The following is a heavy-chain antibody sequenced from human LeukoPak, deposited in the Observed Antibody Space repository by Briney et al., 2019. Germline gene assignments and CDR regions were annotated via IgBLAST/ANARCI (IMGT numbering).Heavy chain of an antibody. J-gene: IGHJ4*02. CDR3: AKGSSYSYVRYFDY. CDR1: GGSISSSNW. V-gene: IGHV4-4*02. Sequence: KSSETLSLTCAVSGGSISSSNWWSWVRQPPGKGLEWIGEIYHSGSTNYNPSLKSRVTMSVDTSKNQFSLKLTSVSAADTAVYYCAKGSSYSYVRYFDYWGQGTLVTVSS. CDR2: IYHSGST. D-gene: IGHD2-15*01.